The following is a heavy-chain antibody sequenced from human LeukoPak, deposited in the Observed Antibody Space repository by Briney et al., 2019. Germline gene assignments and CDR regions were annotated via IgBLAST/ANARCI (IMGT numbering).Heavy chain of an antibody. J-gene: IGHJ4*02. D-gene: IGHD1-1*01. V-gene: IGHV3-53*01. CDR1: GFTVSSNF. Sequence: PGGSLRLSCAASGFTVSSNFMSWVRQAPEKGLEWVSVMYSDGSTYYADSVKGRFTISRDNSKNTVYLQMSSLRAEDTAVYFCVRGARLTGTPSYHWGQGTLVTVSS. CDR2: MYSDGST. CDR3: VRGARLTGTPSYH.